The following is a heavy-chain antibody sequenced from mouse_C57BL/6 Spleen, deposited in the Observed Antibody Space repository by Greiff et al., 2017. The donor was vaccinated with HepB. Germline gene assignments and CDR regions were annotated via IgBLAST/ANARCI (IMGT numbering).Heavy chain of an antibody. V-gene: IGHV1S81*02. CDR1: GYTFTSYW. CDR3: ARIKKIVATYFDY. Sequence: VQLQESGAELVKAGASVKMSCKASGYTFTSYWMHWVKQRLGQGLEWFAETNPTNGRTYYNETFKSKATLTVDISSSTAYMLLSGPTFEDSAVYYCARIKKIVATYFDYWGQGTTLTVSS. J-gene: IGHJ2*01. CDR2: TNPTNGRT. D-gene: IGHD1-1*01.